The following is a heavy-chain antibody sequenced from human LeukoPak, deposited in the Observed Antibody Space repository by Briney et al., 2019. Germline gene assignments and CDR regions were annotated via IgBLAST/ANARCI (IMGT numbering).Heavy chain of an antibody. CDR2: IFGSDSTT. V-gene: IGHV3-53*01. CDR3: AKTHSSGWAFDY. J-gene: IGHJ4*02. Sequence: GGSLRLSCAASRSTVSSNYMSWVRQAAGRGLEWVSLIFGSDSTTYYADSVRGRFTISRDNSKNTLYLQMNSLRAEDTAVYYCAKTHSSGWAFDYWGQGTLVTVSS. CDR1: RSTVSSNY. D-gene: IGHD6-19*01.